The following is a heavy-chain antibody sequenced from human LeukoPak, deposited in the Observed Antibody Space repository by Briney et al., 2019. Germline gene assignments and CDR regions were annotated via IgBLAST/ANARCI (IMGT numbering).Heavy chain of an antibody. V-gene: IGHV7-4-1*02. J-gene: IGHJ5*02. Sequence: ASVKVSCKASGYTFTSYAMNWVRQAPGQGLEWMGWINTNTGNPTYAQGFTGRFVFSLDTSVSTAYLQISSLKAEDTAVYYCARDRVIAARSSGRRAPVRNWFDPWGQGTPVTVSS. CDR3: ARDRVIAARSSGRRAPVRNWFDP. CDR2: INTNTGNP. D-gene: IGHD6-6*01. CDR1: GYTFTSYA.